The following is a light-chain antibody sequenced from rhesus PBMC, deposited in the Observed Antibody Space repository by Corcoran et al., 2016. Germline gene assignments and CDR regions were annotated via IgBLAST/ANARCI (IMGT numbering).Light chain of an antibody. J-gene: IGKJ4*01. V-gene: IGKV2-73*01. CDR2: RVF. Sequence: DIVMTQTPLSLPVTPGEPASISCRSSQSLLHSNGNTYLYWYLQKPGQPPRLLIYRVFNQVSGVSDRFSGSGSGTAFTLKISRVEAEDVGVYYCMQASQTPLTFGGGTKVEIK. CDR3: MQASQTPLT. CDR1: QSLLHSNGNTY.